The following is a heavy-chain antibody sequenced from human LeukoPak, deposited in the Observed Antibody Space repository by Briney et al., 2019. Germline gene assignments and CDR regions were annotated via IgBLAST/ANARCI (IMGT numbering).Heavy chain of an antibody. CDR2: SDNKKRET. J-gene: IGHJ4*02. CDR3: AAERLYGILDY. Sequence: GASVKVSCKASGGTFSSYAIGWVRQTPGKGLEWLGGSDNKKRETIYARKFQGRVTMTEDTSTDTAYMELSSLRSEDTAVYYCAAERLYGILDYGGQGTRVTVSS. CDR1: GGTFSSYA. V-gene: IGHV1-24*01. D-gene: IGHD6-25*01.